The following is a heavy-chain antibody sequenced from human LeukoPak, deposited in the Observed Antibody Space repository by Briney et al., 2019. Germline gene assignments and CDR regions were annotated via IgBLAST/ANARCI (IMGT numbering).Heavy chain of an antibody. CDR2: IYSGGST. V-gene: IGHV3-53*01. J-gene: IGHJ4*02. CDR3: AKDWGEYFDYVWGSFTSFDS. CDR1: GFTVSSNY. Sequence: GGSLRLSCAASGFTVSSNYMSWVRQVPGKGLEWVSVIYSGGSTYYANSVKGRFTISRDNSKNTLYLQMNSLRAEDTAVYYCAKDWGEYFDYVWGSFTSFDSWGQGTLVTVSS. D-gene: IGHD3-16*01.